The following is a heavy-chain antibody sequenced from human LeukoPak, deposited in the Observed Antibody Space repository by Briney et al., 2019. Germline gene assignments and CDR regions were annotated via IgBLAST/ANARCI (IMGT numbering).Heavy chain of an antibody. J-gene: IGHJ4*02. CDR2: ISHDGRNT. CDR1: GFTFSQFA. V-gene: IGHV3-30-3*02. D-gene: IGHD4-23*01. CDR3: AKYYGGSGYFDY. Sequence: GGSLRLSCAASGFTFSQFAVHWVRQAPGKGLAWVADISHDGRNTYYADSVKGRFTISRDNSKNTLYLQMNSLRAEDTAVYYCAKYYGGSGYFDYWGQGTLVTVSS.